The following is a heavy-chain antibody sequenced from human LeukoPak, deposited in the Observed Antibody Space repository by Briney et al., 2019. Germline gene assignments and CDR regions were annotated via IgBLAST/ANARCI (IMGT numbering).Heavy chain of an antibody. J-gene: IGHJ4*02. V-gene: IGHV1-2*06. CDR3: ASRQWGYHDSRDNDY. CDR2: INPKSGGT. CDR1: GYTFTGYY. D-gene: IGHD3-22*01. Sequence: GASVKVSCKASGYTFTGYYMHWVRQAPGQGLEWMGRINPKSGGTNYAQKFQGRVTMTRDTSISTAYMELSRLRSDDTAVYYCASRQWGYHDSRDNDYWGQGTLVTVSS.